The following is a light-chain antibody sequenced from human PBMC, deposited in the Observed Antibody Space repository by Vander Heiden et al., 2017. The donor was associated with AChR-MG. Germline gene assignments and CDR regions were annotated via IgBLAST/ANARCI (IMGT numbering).Light chain of an antibody. V-gene: IGLV1-44*01. CDR3: AAWDDSLNGYV. J-gene: IGLJ1*01. Sequence: QSVLTQPPSASGTPGQRVTISCSGSSSHIGSNAVNGDQQITGTAPKFLIYSNNQRPSGVPDRFSGSKSGTSASLAISGLQAEDEADYYCAAWDDSLNGYVFGTGTKVTVL. CDR2: SNN. CDR1: SSHIGSNA.